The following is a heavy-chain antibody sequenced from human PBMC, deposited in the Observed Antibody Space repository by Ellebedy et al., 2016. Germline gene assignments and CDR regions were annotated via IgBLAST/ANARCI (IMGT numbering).Heavy chain of an antibody. D-gene: IGHD1-26*01. CDR2: ISSSAFNI. J-gene: IGHJ4*02. V-gene: IGHV3-21*01. CDR3: ARERKYTGSYYVDY. Sequence: GESLKISXAASGFTFSSYNMNWVRQAPGKGLEWVSSISSSAFNIHYADSVKGRFTISRDNAKNSLYLQLNSLRAEDTAVYYCARERKYTGSYYVDYWGQGTLVTVSS. CDR1: GFTFSSYN.